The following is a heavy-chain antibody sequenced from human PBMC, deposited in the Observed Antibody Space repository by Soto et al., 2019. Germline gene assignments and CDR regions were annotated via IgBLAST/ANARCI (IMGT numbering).Heavy chain of an antibody. Sequence: EVQLLESGGDFKQPGGSLRLSCEGSGFNFSNYALNWVRQAPGKRLEWVSVISGNSGTTYYAASVKGRFTISRDNSKKTMYMKMNSLRADDTAVYYCAKGRAITVFGVITRFDSWGQGTLVTVSS. D-gene: IGHD3-3*01. CDR1: GFNFSNYA. V-gene: IGHV3-23*01. CDR3: AKGRAITVFGVITRFDS. J-gene: IGHJ4*02. CDR2: ISGNSGTT.